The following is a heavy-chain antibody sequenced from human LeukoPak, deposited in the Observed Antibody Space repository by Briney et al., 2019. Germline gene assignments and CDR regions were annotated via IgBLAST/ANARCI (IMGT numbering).Heavy chain of an antibody. D-gene: IGHD6-6*01. Sequence: SETLSLTCTVSGGSISSSSYYWGWIRQPPGKGLEWIGSIYYSGSTYYNPSLKSRVTISVDTSKNQFSLKLSSVTAADTTVYYCARVPLIAARPRYFDYWGQGTLDTVSS. CDR1: GGSISSSSYY. CDR2: IYYSGST. V-gene: IGHV4-39*07. CDR3: ARVPLIAARPRYFDY. J-gene: IGHJ4*02.